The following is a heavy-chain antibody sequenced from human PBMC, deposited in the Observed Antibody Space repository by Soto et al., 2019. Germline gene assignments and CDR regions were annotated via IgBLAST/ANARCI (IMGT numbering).Heavy chain of an antibody. Sequence: QVQLVQSGAEVKKPGAAVKVSCKASGYTFTSYGISWVRQSPGQGLEWMGWISAYNGNTNNAQKFQGRVAVTTDTSTSTAYMALMNMRSDDTAVYYCARASGYSSTDNGFDPWGKGTRVTVSS. V-gene: IGHV1-18*01. J-gene: IGHJ5*02. CDR3: ARASGYSSTDNGFDP. CDR2: ISAYNGNT. D-gene: IGHD6-13*01. CDR1: GYTFTSYG.